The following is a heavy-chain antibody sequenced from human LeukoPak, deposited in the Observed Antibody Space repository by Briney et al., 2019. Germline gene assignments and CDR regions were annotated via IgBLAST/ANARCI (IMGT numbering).Heavy chain of an antibody. CDR2: IYYSGST. CDR3: ARERKRWLPPTGVFDI. Sequence: PSETLSLTCTVSGGSISSYYWSWIRQPPGKGLEWIGYIYYSGSTNYNPSLKSRVTISVDKSKNQFSLKLSSVTAADTAVYYCARERKRWLPPTGVFDIWGQGTMVTVSS. CDR1: GGSISSYY. V-gene: IGHV4-59*12. J-gene: IGHJ3*02. D-gene: IGHD5-24*01.